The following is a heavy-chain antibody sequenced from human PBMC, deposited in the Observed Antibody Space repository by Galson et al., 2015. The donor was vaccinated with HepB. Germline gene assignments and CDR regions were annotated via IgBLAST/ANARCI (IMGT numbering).Heavy chain of an antibody. CDR2: IWYDGSAK. CDR3: ARDTGGSYSPDY. J-gene: IGHJ4*02. D-gene: IGHD1-26*01. CDR1: GFTFSSYG. V-gene: IGHV3-33*08. Sequence: SLRLSCAASGFTFSSYGMCWVRQAPGKGLEWVAVIWYDGSAKYYADSVRGRFTISRDNSNNTLYLRMNSLRAEDTAVYYCARDTGGSYSPDYWGQGTLVTVSS.